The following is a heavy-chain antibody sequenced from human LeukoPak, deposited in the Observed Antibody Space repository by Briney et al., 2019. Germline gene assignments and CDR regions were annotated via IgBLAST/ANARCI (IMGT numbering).Heavy chain of an antibody. V-gene: IGHV2-5*02. D-gene: IGHD1-26*01. CDR1: GLSLTSSGVG. Sequence: SGPTLVNPTETLTLTCTFSGLSLTSSGVGVGWIRQSPGKVLKWLAVIYWDDDKRYSPSLRTRLTISKDTSRNQVVLTMTDMDPADTATYYCVHIRGVPPGSPDYWGQGALVTVSS. J-gene: IGHJ4*02. CDR3: VHIRGVPPGSPDY. CDR2: IYWDDDK.